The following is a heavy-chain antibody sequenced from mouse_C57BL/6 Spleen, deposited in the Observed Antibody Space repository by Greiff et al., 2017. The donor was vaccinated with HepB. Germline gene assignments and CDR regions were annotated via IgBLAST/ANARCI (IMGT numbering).Heavy chain of an antibody. CDR2: IDPSDSYT. D-gene: IGHD2-4*01. J-gene: IGHJ4*01. Sequence: QVQLQHPGAELVMPGASVKLSCKASGYTFTSYWMHWVKQRPGQGLEWIGEIDPSDSYTNYNQKFKGKSTLTVDKSSSTAYMQLSSLTSEDSAVYYCARNRGLRREYYYAMDYWGQGTSVTVSS. V-gene: IGHV1-69*01. CDR1: GYTFTSYW. CDR3: ARNRGLRREYYYAMDY.